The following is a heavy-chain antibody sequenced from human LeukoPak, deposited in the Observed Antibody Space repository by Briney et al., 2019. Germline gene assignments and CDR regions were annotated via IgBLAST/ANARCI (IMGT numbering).Heavy chain of an antibody. CDR3: GRSPHTAMAPLHYFDY. D-gene: IGHD5-18*01. V-gene: IGHV3-30-3*01. CDR2: ISYDGSNK. Sequence: PGRSLRLSCAASGFTFSSYAMHWVRQAPGKGLEWVAVISYDGSNKYYADSVKGPFTIYRDNSKNTLYLQMNSRRAEDTAVYYCGRSPHTAMAPLHYFDYWGQGTLVTVSS. CDR1: GFTFSSYA. J-gene: IGHJ4*02.